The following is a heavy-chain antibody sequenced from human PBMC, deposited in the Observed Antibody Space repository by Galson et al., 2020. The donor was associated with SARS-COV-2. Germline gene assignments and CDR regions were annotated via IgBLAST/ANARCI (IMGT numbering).Heavy chain of an antibody. Sequence: SETLSLTCTVSGGSIINTSYYWVWIRQPPGKGLEWIETIYYSGYTYYNPSLKSQVAISMDTSKNQFSLKLTSVTAADTAVYYCVSPFLSCIFGIDSWVQGTLVSVSS. CDR2: IYYSGYT. V-gene: IGHV4-39*07. D-gene: IGHD3-10*02. J-gene: IGHJ5*01. CDR3: VSPFLSCIFGIDS. CDR1: GGSIINTSYY.